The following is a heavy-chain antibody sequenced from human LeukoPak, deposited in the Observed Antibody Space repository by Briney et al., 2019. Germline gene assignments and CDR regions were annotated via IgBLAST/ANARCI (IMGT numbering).Heavy chain of an antibody. J-gene: IGHJ3*02. Sequence: LSLTCTVSGGSILSSSYYWGWIRQPPGKGLEWVSYISSSGSTIYYADSVKGRFTISRDNAKNSLYLQMNSLRAEDTAVYYCARGRITIFNNPAVPPDAFDIWGQGTMVTVSS. D-gene: IGHD3-9*01. CDR2: ISSSGSTI. V-gene: IGHV3-11*04. CDR3: ARGRITIFNNPAVPPDAFDI. CDR1: GGSILSSSYY.